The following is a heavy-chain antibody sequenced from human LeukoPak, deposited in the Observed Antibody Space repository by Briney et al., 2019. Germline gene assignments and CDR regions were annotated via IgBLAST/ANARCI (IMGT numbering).Heavy chain of an antibody. D-gene: IGHD6-13*01. V-gene: IGHV3-48*02. CDR3: AKQGSTWRSYIDS. Sequence: PGGSLRLSCAASGFTFSSYNMNWVRQAPGKGLEWVSDISSSGSTIYFADSVKGRFTISRDNAKNSLYLQMNSLRDEDTAVYYCAKQGSTWRSYIDSWGQGTLVTVSS. CDR1: GFTFSSYN. CDR2: ISSSGSTI. J-gene: IGHJ4*02.